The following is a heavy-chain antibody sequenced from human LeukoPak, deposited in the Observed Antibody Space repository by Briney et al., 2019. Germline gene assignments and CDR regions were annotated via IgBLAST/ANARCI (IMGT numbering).Heavy chain of an antibody. CDR2: ISSSGGST. V-gene: IGHV3-23*01. Sequence: GGSLRLSCAASGFSFSGYAMSWVRQAPGKGLEWVSIISSSGGSTNYTESVKGRFTISRDNSKNTLYLQMNSLRAEDTAVYYCARGRYYLDSWGQGTLVTVSS. J-gene: IGHJ4*02. CDR1: GFSFSGYA. CDR3: ARGRYYLDS.